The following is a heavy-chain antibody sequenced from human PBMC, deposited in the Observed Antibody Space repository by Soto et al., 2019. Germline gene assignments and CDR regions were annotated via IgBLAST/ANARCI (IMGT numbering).Heavy chain of an antibody. CDR2: INAGNGNT. Sequence: QVQLVQSGAEKKKPGASVKVSCKASGYTFTSYAIDWVRQAPGQRLEWMGWINAGNGNTKYSQKFQGRVTITRDTSASTAYMELSSLSSEDTAVYYSARGFPLWFDPWGQGTLVTVSS. J-gene: IGHJ5*02. CDR3: ARGFPLWFDP. CDR1: GYTFTSYA. D-gene: IGHD3-3*01. V-gene: IGHV1-3*05.